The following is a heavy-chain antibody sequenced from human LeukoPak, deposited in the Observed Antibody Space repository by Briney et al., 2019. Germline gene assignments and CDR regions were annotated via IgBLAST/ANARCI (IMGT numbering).Heavy chain of an antibody. V-gene: IGHV1-2*02. Sequence: ASVKVSCKASGYTFSDYYIHWVRQAPGQGLEWLGWINPNSGGTKYARKFQGRVTMTRDASITTAYMDLSSLGSDDTAVFYCVRKSATRRTSEFDYWGQGTPVTVSS. CDR3: VRKSATRRTSEFDY. D-gene: IGHD2-15*01. CDR2: INPNSGGT. J-gene: IGHJ4*02. CDR1: GYTFSDYY.